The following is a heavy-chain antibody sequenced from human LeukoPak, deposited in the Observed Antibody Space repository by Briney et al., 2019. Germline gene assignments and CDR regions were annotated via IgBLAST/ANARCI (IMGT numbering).Heavy chain of an antibody. CDR3: SRLGYCTNGICYSLPY. CDR2: IYPGDFDT. Sequence: HGESLTISCKGSGYSFTSYWIGWVRQMPGKGLEWMGMIYPGDFDTRYSPSFQGQVTISADKSISTAYLQWSSLKASDTAMYYCSRLGYCTNGICYSLPYWGQGTLVTVSS. J-gene: IGHJ4*02. D-gene: IGHD2-8*01. V-gene: IGHV5-51*01. CDR1: GYSFTSYW.